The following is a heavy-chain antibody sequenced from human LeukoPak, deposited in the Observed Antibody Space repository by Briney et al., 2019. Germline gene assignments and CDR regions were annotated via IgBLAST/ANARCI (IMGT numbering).Heavy chain of an antibody. Sequence: PGGPLRLSCAASGFTFSSYSMNWVRQAPGKGLEWVAVIWYDGSNKYYADSVKGRFTISRDNSKNTLYLQMNSLRAEDTAVYYCARDWSRIAAAGHLFDYWGQGTLVTVSS. CDR1: GFTFSSYS. J-gene: IGHJ4*02. CDR3: ARDWSRIAAAGHLFDY. V-gene: IGHV3-33*08. D-gene: IGHD6-13*01. CDR2: IWYDGSNK.